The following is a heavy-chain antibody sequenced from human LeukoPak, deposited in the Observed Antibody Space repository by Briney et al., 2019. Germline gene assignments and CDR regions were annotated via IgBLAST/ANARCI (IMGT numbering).Heavy chain of an antibody. CDR3: ARRELRYFDWFKPPGSFDP. D-gene: IGHD3-9*01. CDR2: IYYSGST. CDR1: GGSISSSSYS. J-gene: IGHJ5*02. V-gene: IGHV4-39*01. Sequence: PSETLSLTCTVSGGSISSSSYSWGWIRQPPGKGLEWIGSIYYSGSTYYNPSLKSRVTISVDTSKNQFSLKLSSVTAADTAVYYCARRELRYFDWFKPPGSFDPWGQGTLVTVSS.